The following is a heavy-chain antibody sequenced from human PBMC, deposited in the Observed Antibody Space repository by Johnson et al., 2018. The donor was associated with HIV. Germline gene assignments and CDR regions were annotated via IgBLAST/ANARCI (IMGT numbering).Heavy chain of an antibody. Sequence: VQLVESGGGLVQPGGSLRLSCVGSGFSFSDHFMDWVRQAPWKGLEWVGRIRNKPSSYSTEYAASVKGRFTVSRDDSKNSVYLQMSSLKTEDTAVYYCTRDRDGVGVSWGQGTMVTVSS. CDR2: IRNKPSSYST. V-gene: IGHV3-72*01. D-gene: IGHD3-10*01. J-gene: IGHJ3*01. CDR3: TRDRDGVGVS. CDR1: GFSFSDHF.